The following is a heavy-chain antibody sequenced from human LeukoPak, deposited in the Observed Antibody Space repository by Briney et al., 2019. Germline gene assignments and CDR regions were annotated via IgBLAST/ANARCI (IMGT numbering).Heavy chain of an antibody. D-gene: IGHD2-8*02. CDR2: INTNTGNP. Sequence: ASVKVSCKASGYTFTSYGISWVRQAPGQGLEWMGWINTNTGNPTYAQGFTGRFVFSLDTSVSTAYLQISSLKAEDTAVYYCARVRLTWESLLGYWGQGTLVTVSS. CDR3: ARVRLTWESLLGY. CDR1: GYTFTSYG. V-gene: IGHV7-4-1*02. J-gene: IGHJ4*02.